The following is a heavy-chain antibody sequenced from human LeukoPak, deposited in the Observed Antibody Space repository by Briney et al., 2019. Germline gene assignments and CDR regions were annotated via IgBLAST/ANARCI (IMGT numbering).Heavy chain of an antibody. CDR3: ARDPRVTPAYYFDS. J-gene: IGHJ4*02. CDR2: ISGSGGST. CDR1: GFTFSSYG. D-gene: IGHD4-23*01. Sequence: GGSLRLSCAASGFTFSSYGMSWVRQAPGKGLEWVSAISGSGGSTYYADSVKGRFTISRDNSKNTLSLQMNSLRGEDTAVYYCARDPRVTPAYYFDSWGQGTLVTVSS. V-gene: IGHV3-23*01.